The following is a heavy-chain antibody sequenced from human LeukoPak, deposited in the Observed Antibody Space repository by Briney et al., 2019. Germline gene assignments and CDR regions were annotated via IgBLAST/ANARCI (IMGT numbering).Heavy chain of an antibody. D-gene: IGHD5-24*01. CDR3: ARGKPDAYNSDYFDY. CDR1: GGSISSGSYY. V-gene: IGHV4-61*02. J-gene: IGHJ4*02. Sequence: PSETLSLTCTVSGGSISSGSYYWSWIRQPAGKGLEWIGRIYTSGSTNYNPSLKSRVTISVDTSKNQFSLNLSSVTAADTAVYYCARGKPDAYNSDYFDYWGQGTLVTVSS. CDR2: IYTSGST.